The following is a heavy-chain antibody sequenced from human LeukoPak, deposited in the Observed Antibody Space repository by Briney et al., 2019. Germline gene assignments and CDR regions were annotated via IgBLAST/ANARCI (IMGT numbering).Heavy chain of an antibody. D-gene: IGHD4-23*01. Sequence: GGSLRLSCAASGFTFSSYGMSWVRQAPGKGLEWVSAISSRGGSTYYVDSVKGRFTISRDNSKNTLYLQMNSLRAEDTAVYYCAERSDYGGNWNYFDYWGQGTPVTVSS. CDR1: GFTFSSYG. CDR2: ISSRGGST. CDR3: AERSDYGGNWNYFDY. V-gene: IGHV3-23*01. J-gene: IGHJ4*02.